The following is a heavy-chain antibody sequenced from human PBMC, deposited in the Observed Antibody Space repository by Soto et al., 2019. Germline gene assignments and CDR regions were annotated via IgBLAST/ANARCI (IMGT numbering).Heavy chain of an antibody. CDR2: ISSSASYM. J-gene: IGHJ4*02. D-gene: IGHD4-17*01. Sequence: PVRSLRLPCATSGFTFSRCDMTWVRQAPGKGLVWVSFISSSASYMYYADSVKGRFTISRDNSKKSLYLQMNSLRADDTAVYYCARECVDTVTSITIPFDYWGQGALVTVSS. V-gene: IGHV3-21*01. CDR1: GFTFSRCD. CDR3: ARECVDTVTSITIPFDY.